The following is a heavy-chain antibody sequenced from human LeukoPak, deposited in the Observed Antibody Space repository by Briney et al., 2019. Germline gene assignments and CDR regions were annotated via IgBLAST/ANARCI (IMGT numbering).Heavy chain of an antibody. Sequence: GASVKVSCKASGYTFTSYGISWVRQAPGQGLEWMGWISAYNGNTNYAQKLQGRVTMTTDTSTSTAYMELRSLRSDDTAVYYCARQSYYDSSGYYPYWGQGTLVTVSS. J-gene: IGHJ4*02. CDR1: GYTFTSYG. V-gene: IGHV1-18*01. CDR3: ARQSYYDSSGYYPY. D-gene: IGHD3-22*01. CDR2: ISAYNGNT.